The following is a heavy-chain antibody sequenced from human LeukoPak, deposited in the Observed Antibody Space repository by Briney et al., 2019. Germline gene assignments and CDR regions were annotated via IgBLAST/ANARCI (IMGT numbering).Heavy chain of an antibody. V-gene: IGHV4-59*01. Sequence: SETLSLTCTVSGGSISSYYWSWIRQPPGKGLEWIGYIYYSGSTNYNPSLKSRVTMSVETSKNQFSLKLSSVTAADTAVYYCARYGSAWYFDFWGQGTLVTVSS. J-gene: IGHJ4*02. D-gene: IGHD6-19*01. CDR1: GGSISSYY. CDR3: ARYGSAWYFDF. CDR2: IYYSGST.